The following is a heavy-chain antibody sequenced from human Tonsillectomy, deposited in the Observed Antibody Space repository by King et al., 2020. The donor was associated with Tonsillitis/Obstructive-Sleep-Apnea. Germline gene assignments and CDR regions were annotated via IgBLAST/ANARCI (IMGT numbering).Heavy chain of an antibody. CDR3: AASHYYYGAGTYFDY. CDR2: IYPGDFDI. Sequence: QLVQSGAEVKKPGESLKISCEGSGFSFINYWIGWVRQMPGKGLEWMGIIYPGDFDIRYSPSFHGQVTISVDESISTAYLQWGSLKPSDTAMYYCAASHYYYGAGTYFDYWGQGTLVTVSS. V-gene: IGHV5-51*01. D-gene: IGHD3-10*01. J-gene: IGHJ4*02. CDR1: GFSFINYW.